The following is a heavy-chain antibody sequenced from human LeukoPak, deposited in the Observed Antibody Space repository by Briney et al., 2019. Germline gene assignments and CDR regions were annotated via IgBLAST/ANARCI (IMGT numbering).Heavy chain of an antibody. V-gene: IGHV3-23*01. CDR1: GFTFSSYA. CDR3: AKTNYYGSGTYYFDY. CDR2: ISGSGGST. D-gene: IGHD3-10*01. J-gene: IGHJ4*02. Sequence: GRSLRRSCAASGFTFSSYAMTWVRQAPGKGLEWVSGISGSGGSTSHADSVKGRFTISRDNSKNTLSLQMNSLRGEDTAAYYCAKTNYYGSGTYYFDYWGQGTLVTVSS.